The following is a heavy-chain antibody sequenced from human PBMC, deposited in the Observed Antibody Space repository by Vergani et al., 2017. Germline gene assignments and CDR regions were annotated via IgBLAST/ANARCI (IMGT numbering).Heavy chain of an antibody. Sequence: QVQLVESGGGVVQPGRSLRLSCAASGFTFSSYAMHWVRQAPGKGLEWVAVISYDGSNKYYADSVKGRFTISRDNSKNTLYLQMNSLRAEETAVYYCARDEVGAMLGPHDSHFDYWGQGTLVTVSS. V-gene: IGHV3-30-3*01. CDR2: ISYDGSNK. D-gene: IGHD1-26*01. CDR1: GFTFSSYA. CDR3: ARDEVGAMLGPHDSHFDY. J-gene: IGHJ4*02.